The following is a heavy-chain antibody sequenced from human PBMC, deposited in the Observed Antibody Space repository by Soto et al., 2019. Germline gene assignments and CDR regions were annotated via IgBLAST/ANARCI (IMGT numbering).Heavy chain of an antibody. CDR3: AREAGDPRTDFDC. Sequence: GGSLRLSCAASGFTFSSYGMHWVRQAPGKGLEWVAVIWYDGSNKYYVDSVKGRFTISRDNPKNTLYLQMNSLRAEDTAVYYCAREAGDPRTDFDCWGQGTLVTVSS. D-gene: IGHD2-21*02. J-gene: IGHJ4*02. CDR1: GFTFSSYG. CDR2: IWYDGSNK. V-gene: IGHV3-33*01.